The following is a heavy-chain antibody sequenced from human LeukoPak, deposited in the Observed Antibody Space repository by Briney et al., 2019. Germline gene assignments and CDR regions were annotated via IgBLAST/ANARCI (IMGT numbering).Heavy chain of an antibody. Sequence: GGSLRLSCAASGFTFSSYAMRWVRQARGKGLEWVSAISGSGGSTYYADSVKGRFTISRDNSKNTLYLQMNSLRAEDTAVYYCAKPMTTVTTGDYWGQGTLVTVSS. V-gene: IGHV3-23*01. CDR1: GFTFSSYA. CDR3: AKPMTTVTTGDY. J-gene: IGHJ4*02. D-gene: IGHD4-17*01. CDR2: ISGSGGST.